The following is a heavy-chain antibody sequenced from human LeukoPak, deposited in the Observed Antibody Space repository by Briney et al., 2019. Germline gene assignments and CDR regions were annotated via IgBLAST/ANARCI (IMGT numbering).Heavy chain of an antibody. Sequence: GGSLRLSCAASGFTFSTCTMNWVRQAPGKGLEWVSYISRDSAYMYLADSVKGRFTISRDNAKNSLYLQMNSLRGEDTAVYYCARDDASTARASGMDVWGKGTTVTVSS. V-gene: IGHV3-21*01. CDR2: ISRDSAYM. CDR1: GFTFSTCT. CDR3: ARDDASTARASGMDV. D-gene: IGHD6-6*01. J-gene: IGHJ6*04.